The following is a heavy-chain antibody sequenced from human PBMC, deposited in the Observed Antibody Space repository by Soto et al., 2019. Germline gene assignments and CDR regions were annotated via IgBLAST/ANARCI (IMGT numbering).Heavy chain of an antibody. CDR3: AVTTAYYYGMDV. V-gene: IGHV5-10-1*01. Sequence: GESLKISCQGSGYSFTSYWISWVRQMPGKGLEWMGRIDPSDSYTNYSPSFQGHVTISADKSISTAYLQWSSLKASDTAMYYCAVTTAYYYGMDVWGQGTTVTVSS. D-gene: IGHD4-4*01. J-gene: IGHJ6*02. CDR1: GYSFTSYW. CDR2: IDPSDSYT.